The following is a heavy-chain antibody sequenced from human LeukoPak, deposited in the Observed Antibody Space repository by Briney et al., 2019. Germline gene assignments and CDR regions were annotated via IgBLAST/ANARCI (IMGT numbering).Heavy chain of an antibody. J-gene: IGHJ6*03. Sequence: SETLSLTCAVYGGSFSGYYWSWIRQPPGKGLEWIGEINHSGSTNYNPSLKSRVTISVDTSKNQFSLTLSSVTAADTAVYFCARGRFGEPSSRNYYYYFYMDVWGKGTTVTISS. D-gene: IGHD3-10*01. V-gene: IGHV4-34*01. CDR3: ARGRFGEPSSRNYYYYFYMDV. CDR1: GGSFSGYY. CDR2: INHSGST.